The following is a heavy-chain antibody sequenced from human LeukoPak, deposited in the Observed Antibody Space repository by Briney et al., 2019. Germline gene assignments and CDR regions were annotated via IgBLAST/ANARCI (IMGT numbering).Heavy chain of an antibody. CDR2: ISSSSSYI. Sequence: PGGSLRLSCAASGFTFSSYSMNWVRQAPGKGLEWVSSISSSSSYIYYADSVKGRFTISRDNAKNSLYLQMNSLRAEDTAVYYCARAGSIWFGELLYYFDYWSQGTLVTVSS. CDR1: GFTFSSYS. CDR3: ARAGSIWFGELLYYFDY. V-gene: IGHV3-21*01. D-gene: IGHD3-10*01. J-gene: IGHJ4*02.